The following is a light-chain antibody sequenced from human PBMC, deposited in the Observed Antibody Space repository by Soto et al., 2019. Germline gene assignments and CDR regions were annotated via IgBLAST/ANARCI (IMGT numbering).Light chain of an antibody. V-gene: IGKV1-5*01. CDR2: DAS. CDR1: QSISSW. J-gene: IGKJ2*01. CDR3: QQYNSYPYT. Sequence: DIQMTQSPSTLSASVGDRVTITCRASQSISSWLAWYQQKPGKAPKLLIYDASRLESGVPSRFSGSGSGTEYTLTISSLQPDDFVTYCCQQYNSYPYTFGQGTKLEIK.